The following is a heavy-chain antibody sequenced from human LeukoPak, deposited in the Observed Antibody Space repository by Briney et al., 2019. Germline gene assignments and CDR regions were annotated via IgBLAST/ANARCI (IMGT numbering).Heavy chain of an antibody. CDR1: GYTFTSYY. Sequence: ASVRVSCKASGYTFTSYYMHWVRQAPGQGLEWMGIINPSGGSTSYAQKFQGRVTMTRDMSTSTVYMELGSLRSEDTAVYYCARDLVTWDNWFDPWGQGTLVTVSS. J-gene: IGHJ5*02. CDR3: ARDLVTWDNWFDP. CDR2: INPSGGST. V-gene: IGHV1-46*01. D-gene: IGHD2-21*02.